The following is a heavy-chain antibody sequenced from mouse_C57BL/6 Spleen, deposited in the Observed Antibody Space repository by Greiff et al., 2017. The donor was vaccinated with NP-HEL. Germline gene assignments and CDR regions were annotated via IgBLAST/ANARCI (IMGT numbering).Heavy chain of an antibody. CDR1: GYTFTSYW. J-gene: IGHJ2*01. D-gene: IGHD1-1*01. V-gene: IGHV1-53*01. CDR2: INPSNGGT. Sequence: VQLQQPGTELVKPGASVKLSCKASGYTFTSYWMHWVKQRPGQGLEWIGNINPSNGGTNYNEKFKSKATLTVDKSSSTAYMQLSSLTSEDSAVYYCARGSYGSSYDFDYWGQGTTRTVSS. CDR3: ARGSYGSSYDFDY.